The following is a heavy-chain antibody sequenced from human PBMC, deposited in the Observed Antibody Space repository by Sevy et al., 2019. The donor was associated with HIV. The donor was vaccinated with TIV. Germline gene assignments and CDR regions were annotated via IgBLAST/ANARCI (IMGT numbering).Heavy chain of an antibody. CDR2: ISYDGSNK. J-gene: IGHJ4*02. V-gene: IGHV3-30*18. CDR1: GFTFSSYG. Sequence: GGSLRLSCAASGFTFSSYGMHWVRQAPGKGLEWVAVISYDGSNKYYADSVKGRFTISRDNSKNTLYLQMNSLRAEDTAVYYCAKVSLTVAGTRGDFDYWGQGTLVTVSS. CDR3: AKVSLTVAGTRGDFDY. D-gene: IGHD6-19*01.